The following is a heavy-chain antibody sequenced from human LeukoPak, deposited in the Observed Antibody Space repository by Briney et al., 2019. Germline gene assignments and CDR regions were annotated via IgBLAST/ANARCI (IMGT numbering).Heavy chain of an antibody. CDR3: AILKYSGSYWFDP. J-gene: IGHJ5*02. D-gene: IGHD1-26*01. Sequence: SQTLSLTCTVSGGSISSGSYYWSWIRQPAGKGLEWIGRTYTSGSTNYNPSLKSRVTISVDTSKNQFSLKLSSVTAADTAVYYCAILKYSGSYWFDPWGQGTLVTVSP. CDR1: GGSISSGSYY. V-gene: IGHV4-61*02. CDR2: TYTSGST.